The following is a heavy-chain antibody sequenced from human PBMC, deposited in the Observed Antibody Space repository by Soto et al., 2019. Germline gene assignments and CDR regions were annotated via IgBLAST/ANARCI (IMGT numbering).Heavy chain of an antibody. D-gene: IGHD4-17*01. CDR1: GYTFTNYA. Sequence: QVQLVQSGAEVKKPGASVKVSCKASGYTFTNYAIHWLRQAPGHRLEWMGWINTGYGNTKYSQKFQGRVTITRDTSASTAYMGLSSLRAEDTAVYYCARWDYGIDYWGQGTLVTVSA. V-gene: IGHV1-3*04. CDR2: INTGYGNT. CDR3: ARWDYGIDY. J-gene: IGHJ4*02.